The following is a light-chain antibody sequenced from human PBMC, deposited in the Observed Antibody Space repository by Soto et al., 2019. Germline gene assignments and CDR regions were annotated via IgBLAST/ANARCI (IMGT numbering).Light chain of an antibody. V-gene: IGKV1-5*03. CDR3: QQYSTYPWT. Sequence: DIQMTQSPSTLSASVGDRVTITCRASQTISTLLAWYQQRPGKAPTLLIYKASSLESGVPSRFSGSGSGTEFTLTISSLQHDDFATYFCQQYSTYPWTFGQGTKVEVK. J-gene: IGKJ1*01. CDR2: KAS. CDR1: QTISTL.